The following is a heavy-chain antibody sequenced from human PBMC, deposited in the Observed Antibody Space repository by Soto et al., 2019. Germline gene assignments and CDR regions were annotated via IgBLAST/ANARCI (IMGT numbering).Heavy chain of an antibody. CDR2: IYWDDDK. V-gene: IGHV2-5*02. CDR3: AHRGVRGVIMGGMDV. D-gene: IGHD3-10*01. CDR1: GFSLSTSGVG. J-gene: IGHJ6*02. Sequence: QITLKESGPTLVKPTQTLTLTCTFSGFSLSTSGVGVGWIRQPPGKALEWLALIYWDDDKRYSPSLKSRLTIXXDXSXXPVVLTMTNMDPVDTATYYCAHRGVRGVIMGGMDVWGQGTTVTVSS.